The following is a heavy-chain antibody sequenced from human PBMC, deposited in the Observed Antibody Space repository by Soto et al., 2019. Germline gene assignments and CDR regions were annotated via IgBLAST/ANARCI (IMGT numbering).Heavy chain of an antibody. CDR2: IYYSGST. CDR1: GGSINSGGYY. V-gene: IGHV4-31*03. D-gene: IGHD2-2*02. CDR3: ASVTRTRMSNSCYRYYYGMDV. J-gene: IGHJ6*02. Sequence: SETLSLTCTVSGGSINSGGYYWNWIRQHPGKGLEWIGYIYYSGSTYYNPSLKSRVTISVDTSKNQFSLKLSSVTAADTAVYYRASVTRTRMSNSCYRYYYGMDVWRQGNTVTVSS.